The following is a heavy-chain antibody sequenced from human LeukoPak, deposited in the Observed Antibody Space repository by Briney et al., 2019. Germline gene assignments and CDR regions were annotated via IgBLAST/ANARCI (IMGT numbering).Heavy chain of an antibody. D-gene: IGHD3-10*01. Sequence: GGSLRLSCGVSGFIFSDYGMHWVRQAPGKGLEWVASIRFDGTNNNYADSVKGRFTISRDNSRNTLYLQMNSLRPEDTALYYCAKEWYVGSPPDHWGQGTQVTVAS. J-gene: IGHJ4*02. V-gene: IGHV3-30*02. CDR2: IRFDGTNN. CDR1: GFIFSDYG. CDR3: AKEWYVGSPPDH.